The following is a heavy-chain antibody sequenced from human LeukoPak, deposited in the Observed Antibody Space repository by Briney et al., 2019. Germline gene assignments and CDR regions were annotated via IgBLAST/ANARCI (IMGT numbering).Heavy chain of an antibody. CDR2: ISGGGTT. D-gene: IGHD3-10*01. CDR1: GFTFNNYA. CDR3: AKRGIVIRAVIIIGFHKEAYYFDY. J-gene: IGHJ4*02. Sequence: PGGSLRLSCETSGFTFNNYAVSWVRQAPGKGLEWVSSISGGGTTYYADSVKGRFTISRDTSKNTVYLQMNSLRVEDTAVYFCAKRGIVIRAVIIIGFHKEAYYFDYWGQGILVTVSS. V-gene: IGHV3-23*01.